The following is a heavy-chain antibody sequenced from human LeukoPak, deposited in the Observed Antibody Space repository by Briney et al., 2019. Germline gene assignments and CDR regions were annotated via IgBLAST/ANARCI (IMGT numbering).Heavy chain of an antibody. V-gene: IGHV3-23*01. Sequence: PGGSLTLSCPPSGFTFASYAMSWVRQAPGRGLEWVSAISGSGGSTYYADSVKGRFTISRDNSKNTLYLQMNSLRAEDTAVYYCAKRMGKVGAPFDYWGQGTLVTVSS. CDR1: GFTFASYA. CDR2: ISGSGGST. J-gene: IGHJ4*02. CDR3: AKRMGKVGAPFDY. D-gene: IGHD1-26*01.